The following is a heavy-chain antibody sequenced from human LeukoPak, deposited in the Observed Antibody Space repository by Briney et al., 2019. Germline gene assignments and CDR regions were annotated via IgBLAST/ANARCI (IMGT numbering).Heavy chain of an antibody. Sequence: GGSLRLSCAASGFTFSHYGIHWVRQTPGKGLEWVAFIWFDGSNEYYAESVKGRFTISKDNSNNTLYLQMNSLRAEDTAVYYCARDEGLITMVRGVPDYWGQGTLVTVSS. CDR3: ARDEGLITMVRGVPDY. CDR2: IWFDGSNE. V-gene: IGHV3-33*01. CDR1: GFTFSHYG. D-gene: IGHD3-10*01. J-gene: IGHJ4*02.